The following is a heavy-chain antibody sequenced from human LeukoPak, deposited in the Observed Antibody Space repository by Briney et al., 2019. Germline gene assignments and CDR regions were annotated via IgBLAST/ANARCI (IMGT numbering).Heavy chain of an antibody. J-gene: IGHJ4*02. CDR3: ATHGGTLDYFDY. D-gene: IGHD1-26*01. CDR2: IAYGGAT. V-gene: IGHV4-59*08. Sequence: SETLSLTCTVSGGSISSYYWGWLRQPPGKGLEWIVYIAYGGATSYHPSRKRGVSISVASPKTRFSLRLSSLPAAATALYYGATHGGTLDYFDYWGPGCLVTVSS. CDR1: GGSISSYY.